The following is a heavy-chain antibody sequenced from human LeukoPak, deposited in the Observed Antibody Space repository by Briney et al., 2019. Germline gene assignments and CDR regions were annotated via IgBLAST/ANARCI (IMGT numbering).Heavy chain of an antibody. CDR2: LHTSGST. J-gene: IGHJ4*02. CDR1: GGSISRYY. D-gene: IGHD2-2*02. V-gene: IGHV4-4*07. Sequence: SETLSLTCTVSGGSISRYYWSWIRQPAGKGLEWVGRLHTSGSTDYNPSLRSRVTMSLDTSKNQFSLKLSSVTAADTAVYYCARAGWGGLGYCSSTTCYTGYDYWGQGTLVTVSS. CDR3: ARAGWGGLGYCSSTTCYTGYDY.